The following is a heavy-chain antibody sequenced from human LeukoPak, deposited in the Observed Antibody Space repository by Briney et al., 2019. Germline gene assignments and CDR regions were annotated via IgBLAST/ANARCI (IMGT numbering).Heavy chain of an antibody. CDR2: INHSGST. Sequence: PSETLSLTCAVYGGSFSGYYWSWIRQPPGKGLEWIGEINHSGSTNYNPSLKSRVTISVDTSKNQFSLKLSSVTAADTAVYYCAGSPNYYYYGMDVWGQGTTVTVSS. J-gene: IGHJ6*02. V-gene: IGHV4-34*01. CDR3: AGSPNYYYYGMDV. CDR1: GGSFSGYY.